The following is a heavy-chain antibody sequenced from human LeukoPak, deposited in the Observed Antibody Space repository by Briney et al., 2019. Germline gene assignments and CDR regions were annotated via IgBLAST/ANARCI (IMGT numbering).Heavy chain of an antibody. Sequence: GASVKVSCKASGYTFTSYGISWVRQAPGQGLEWMGWISAYNGNTNYAQKLQGRVTMTTDTSTSTAYMELRSLRSDDTAVYYCARDMANLRFLEWFRFDPWGQGTLVTVSS. D-gene: IGHD3-3*01. CDR3: ARDMANLRFLEWFRFDP. V-gene: IGHV1-18*01. CDR2: ISAYNGNT. CDR1: GYTFTSYG. J-gene: IGHJ5*02.